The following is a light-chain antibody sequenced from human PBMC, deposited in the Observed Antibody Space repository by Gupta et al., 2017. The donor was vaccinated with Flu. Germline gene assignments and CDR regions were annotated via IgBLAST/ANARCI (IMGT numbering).Light chain of an antibody. CDR3: QQRSNWPPS. V-gene: IGKV3-11*01. CDR1: QDVSNR. J-gene: IGKJ2*03. CDR2: DAF. Sequence: EIVLTQSPATLSLSLGERATLSCRASQDVSNRLVWYQQRPGQPPRLLIYDAFRRATDIPARFSGGGSGTDFTLTISSLEPEDFAVYYCQQRSNWPPSFGQGTKLEI.